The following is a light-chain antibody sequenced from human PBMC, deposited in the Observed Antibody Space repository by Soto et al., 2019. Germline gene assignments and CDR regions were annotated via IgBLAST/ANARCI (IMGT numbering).Light chain of an antibody. CDR3: SSYTSSSNLYV. CDR2: EVN. J-gene: IGLJ1*01. V-gene: IGLV2-14*01. CDR1: SSDVGNYNY. Sequence: QSALTQPASVSGSPGQSITISCTGTSSDVGNYNYDSWYQQHPGKAPKLMICEVNKRPSGVSNRFSGSKSGDKASLTISGLHADDEADYYCSSYTSSSNLYVFGTGTKLTVL.